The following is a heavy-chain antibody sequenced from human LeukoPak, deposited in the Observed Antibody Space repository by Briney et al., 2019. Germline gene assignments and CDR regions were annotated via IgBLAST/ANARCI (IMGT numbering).Heavy chain of an antibody. CDR2: ISAYNGLT. D-gene: IGHD2-15*01. CDR3: ARAHDSPFDY. J-gene: IGHJ4*02. Sequence: GASVKVSCKAYGYTFTNYGISWVRQAPGQGLEWMGWISAYNGLTNYVQRLQGRVTMTTDTSTNTAYMELRSLRSDDTAVYYCARAHDSPFDYWGQGTLVTVSS. V-gene: IGHV1-18*01. CDR1: GYTFTNYG.